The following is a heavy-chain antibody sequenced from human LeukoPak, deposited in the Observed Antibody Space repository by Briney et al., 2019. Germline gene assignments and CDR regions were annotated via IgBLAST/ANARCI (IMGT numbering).Heavy chain of an antibody. D-gene: IGHD3-22*01. Sequence: SETLTLTCSVSGGSIRNYYWTWIRQPPGKGLEWIGHVSNSGNTKYNPSLKSRVTISIDTSKKHFSLNLSSVSAADTAVYYCASRAFYDSSGLDFWGHGNPFTVSS. V-gene: IGHV4-59*08. J-gene: IGHJ4*01. CDR3: ASRAFYDSSGLDF. CDR1: GGSIRNYY. CDR2: VSNSGNT.